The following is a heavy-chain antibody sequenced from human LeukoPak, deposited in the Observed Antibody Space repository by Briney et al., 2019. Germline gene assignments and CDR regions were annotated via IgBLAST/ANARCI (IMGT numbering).Heavy chain of an antibody. D-gene: IGHD2-21*02. CDR1: GGSFSGYY. J-gene: IGHJ4*02. V-gene: IGHV4-34*01. CDR2: INHSGST. CDR3: ARAVYCGGDCYYFDY. Sequence: SETLSLTCAVYGGSFSGYYWSWIRQPPGKGLEWIGEINHSGSTNYNPSLKSRVTISVDTSKNQFSLKLSSVTAADTAVYYCARAVYCGGDCYYFDYWGQGTLVTVSS.